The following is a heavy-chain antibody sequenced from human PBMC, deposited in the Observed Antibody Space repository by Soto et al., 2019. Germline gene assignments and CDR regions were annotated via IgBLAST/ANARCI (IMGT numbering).Heavy chain of an antibody. CDR2: IYYSGST. Sequence: PSETLSLTCTVSGGSISSYYWSWIRQPPGKGLEWIGYIYYSGSTNYSPSLKSRVTISVDTSKNQFSLKLSSVTAADTAVYYCARREYSGYGEWGQGNLVTVSS. D-gene: IGHD5-12*01. J-gene: IGHJ4*02. CDR1: GGSISSYY. V-gene: IGHV4-59*08. CDR3: ARREYSGYGE.